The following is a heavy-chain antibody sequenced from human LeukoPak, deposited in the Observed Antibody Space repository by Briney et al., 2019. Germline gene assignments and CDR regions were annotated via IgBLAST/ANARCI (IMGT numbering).Heavy chain of an antibody. V-gene: IGHV1-2*02. J-gene: IGHJ4*01. Sequence: ASVKVSRTASGYTFTGYYLHWVRQAPGQGLEWMGWINPNSGGTNYAQKFQGRVTMTRDTSISTAYMELSRLSSDDTAVYYCATDLGSSWIYWGQGTLVTVSS. CDR3: ATDLGSSWIY. D-gene: IGHD6-13*01. CDR1: GYTFTGYY. CDR2: INPNSGGT.